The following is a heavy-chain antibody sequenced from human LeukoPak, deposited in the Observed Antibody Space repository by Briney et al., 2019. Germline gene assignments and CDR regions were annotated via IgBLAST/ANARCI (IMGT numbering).Heavy chain of an antibody. CDR2: IYSGGST. D-gene: IGHD3-10*01. Sequence: PGGSLRLSCAASGFTVSSNYMSWVRQAPGKGLEWVSVIYSGGSTYDADSVKGRFTFSRDNSKNTLYLQMNSLRAEDTAVYYCARDRGPYYFGSGSQPFDYWGQGTLVTVSS. CDR1: GFTVSSNY. V-gene: IGHV3-53*01. CDR3: ARDRGPYYFGSGSQPFDY. J-gene: IGHJ4*02.